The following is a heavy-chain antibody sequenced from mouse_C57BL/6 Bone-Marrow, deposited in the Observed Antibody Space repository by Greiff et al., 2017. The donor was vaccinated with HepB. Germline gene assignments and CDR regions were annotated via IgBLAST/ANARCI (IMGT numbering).Heavy chain of an antibody. Sequence: EVQLVESGPELVKPGASVKMSCKASGYTFTDYNMHWVKQSHGKSLEWIGYINPNNGGTSYNQKFKGKATLTVNKSSSTAYMELRSLTSEDSAVYYCASYGYDGYFDVWGTGTTVTVSS. CDR2: INPNNGGT. CDR1: GYTFTDYN. V-gene: IGHV1-22*01. J-gene: IGHJ1*03. CDR3: ASYGYDGYFDV. D-gene: IGHD2-2*01.